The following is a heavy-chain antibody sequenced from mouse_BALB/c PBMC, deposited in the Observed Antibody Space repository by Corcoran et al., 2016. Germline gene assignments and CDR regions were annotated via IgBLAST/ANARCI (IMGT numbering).Heavy chain of an antibody. Sequence: EVQLQQSGPELVKPGASVKMSCKASGYTFTSYVMHWVKQKPGQGLEWIGYINPYNDGTKYNEKFKGKATLTSDKSSSTAYMELSSLTSEDTAVYYCARLYPGIAMDYWGQGTSVTVSS. CDR3: ARLYPGIAMDY. V-gene: IGHV1S136*01. CDR1: GYTFTSYV. CDR2: INPYNDGT. J-gene: IGHJ4*01.